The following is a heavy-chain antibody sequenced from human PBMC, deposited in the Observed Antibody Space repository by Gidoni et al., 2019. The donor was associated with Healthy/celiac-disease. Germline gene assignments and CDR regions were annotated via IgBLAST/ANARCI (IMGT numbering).Heavy chain of an antibody. Sequence: QAHLQESGPGLVKPAQTLSPTCTVPGGSLSSGGYYSSWIRQRPGKGLEWIGYIYYSGSTYYNPSLKSRVTISVDTSKNQFSLKLSSVTAADTAVYYCARAHGDYGTGYYYYYMDVWGKGTTVTVSS. J-gene: IGHJ6*03. CDR3: ARAHGDYGTGYYYYYMDV. D-gene: IGHD4-17*01. CDR1: GGSLSSGGYY. V-gene: IGHV4-31*03. CDR2: IYYSGST.